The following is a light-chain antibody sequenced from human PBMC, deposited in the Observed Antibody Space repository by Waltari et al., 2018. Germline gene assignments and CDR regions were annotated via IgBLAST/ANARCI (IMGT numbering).Light chain of an antibody. J-gene: IGKJ3*01. V-gene: IGKV1-12*01. Sequence: DIQMTQSPPSVSASVGDRVTITCRARQGISSSLAWYQQKPGKVPNLRIYAAASLQSSVPSRFIGSGSGTDLTHTISSLQPEDSTTFYCQQAKSFPLTFGPGTKVDIK. CDR1: QGISSS. CDR3: QQAKSFPLT. CDR2: AAA.